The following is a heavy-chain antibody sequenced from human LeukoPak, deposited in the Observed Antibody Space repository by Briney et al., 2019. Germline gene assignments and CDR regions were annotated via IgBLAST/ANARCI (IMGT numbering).Heavy chain of an antibody. CDR2: INGDGSST. V-gene: IGHV3-74*01. CDR1: GFTLRSYW. D-gene: IGHD1-26*01. Sequence: PGGSLRLSCAASGFTLRSYWMHWVRQAPGKGLVWVSRINGDGSSTTYADSVKGRFIISRDNAENTLYLQMNSLRAEDTAVYYCVRGGSGSYSPFDCWGQGTLVTVSS. CDR3: VRGGSGSYSPFDC. J-gene: IGHJ4*02.